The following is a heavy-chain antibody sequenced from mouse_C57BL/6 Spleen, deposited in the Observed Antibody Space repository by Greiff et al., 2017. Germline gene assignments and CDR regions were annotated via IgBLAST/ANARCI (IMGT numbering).Heavy chain of an antibody. CDR1: GYTFTSYW. J-gene: IGHJ4*01. D-gene: IGHD1-1*01. Sequence: QVQLQQSGAELVMPGASVKLSCKASGYTFTSYWMHWVKQRPGQGLEWIGEIDPSDSYTNYNQKFKGKSTLTVDKSSSTAYMQLSSLTSEDSAVYYCARHYYGSSLYAMDYWGQGTSVTVSS. CDR2: IDPSDSYT. V-gene: IGHV1-69*01. CDR3: ARHYYGSSLYAMDY.